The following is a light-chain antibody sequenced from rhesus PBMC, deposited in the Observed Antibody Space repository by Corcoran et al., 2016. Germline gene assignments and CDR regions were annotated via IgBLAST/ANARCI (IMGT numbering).Light chain of an antibody. CDR3: QQGYSTPHS. Sequence: DIQMSQSPSSLSASVGDKVTITCRASQGISNALAWYQQKPGKAPKLLIYAASSLESWVPSRFSGRRSVTDFTLTISSLQPEDFATYYCQQGYSTPHSFGQGTKVEIK. V-gene: IGKV1-33*02. CDR2: AAS. CDR1: QGISNA. J-gene: IGKJ2*01.